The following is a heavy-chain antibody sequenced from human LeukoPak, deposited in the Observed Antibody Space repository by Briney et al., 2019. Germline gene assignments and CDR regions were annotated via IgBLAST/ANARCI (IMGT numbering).Heavy chain of an antibody. CDR2: IYPGDSDT. CDR3: ARQLGAWFGELLLSYFDY. CDR1: GYSFTSYW. V-gene: IGHV5-51*01. J-gene: IGHJ4*02. D-gene: IGHD3-10*01. Sequence: GESLKISCKGSGYSFTSYWIGWVRQMPGKDLEWMGIIYPGDSDTRYSPSFQGQVTISADKSISTAYLQWSSLKASDTAVYYCARQLGAWFGELLLSYFDYWGQGTLVTVSS.